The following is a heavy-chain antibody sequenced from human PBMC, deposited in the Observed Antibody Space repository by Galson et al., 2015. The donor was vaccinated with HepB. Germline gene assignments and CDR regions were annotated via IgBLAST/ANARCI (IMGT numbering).Heavy chain of an antibody. D-gene: IGHD6-19*01. CDR1: GFTFSSYS. Sequence: SLRLSCAASGFTFSSYSMNWVRQAPGKGLEWVSYISSSSSTIYYADSVKGRFTISRDNAKNSLYLQMNSLRDEDTAVYYCARDSRYSSGRTANFDYWGQGTLVTVSS. J-gene: IGHJ4*02. V-gene: IGHV3-48*02. CDR3: ARDSRYSSGRTANFDY. CDR2: ISSSSSTI.